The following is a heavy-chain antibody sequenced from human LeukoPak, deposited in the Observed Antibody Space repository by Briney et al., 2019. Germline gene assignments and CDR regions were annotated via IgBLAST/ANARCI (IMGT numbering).Heavy chain of an antibody. CDR3: AKDKYAYCGGDCHFDY. V-gene: IGHV3-30*18. CDR1: GFTFSSDS. D-gene: IGHD2-21*02. J-gene: IGHJ4*02. Sequence: GGSLRLSCAASGFTFSSDSMNWVRQAPGKGLEWVAVISYDGSNKYYADSVKGRFTISRDNSKNTLYLQMNSLRAEDTAVYYCAKDKYAYCGGDCHFDYWGQGTLVTVSS. CDR2: ISYDGSNK.